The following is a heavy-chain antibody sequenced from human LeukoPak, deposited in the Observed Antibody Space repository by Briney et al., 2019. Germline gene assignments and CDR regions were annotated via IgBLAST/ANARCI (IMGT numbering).Heavy chain of an antibody. J-gene: IGHJ3*02. D-gene: IGHD3-22*01. CDR1: GDSISSSNCY. V-gene: IGHV4-39*07. Sequence: TSETLSLTCTVSGDSISSSNCYWGWIRQPPGKGLEWIGSIYYSGSTYYNPSLKSRVTISVDTSKNQFSLKLSSVTAADTAVYYCATGGPMIAVVITSRPFDIWGQGTMVTVSS. CDR3: ATGGPMIAVVITSRPFDI. CDR2: IYYSGST.